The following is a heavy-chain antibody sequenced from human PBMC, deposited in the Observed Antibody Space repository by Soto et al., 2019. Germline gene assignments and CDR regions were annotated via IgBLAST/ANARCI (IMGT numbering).Heavy chain of an antibody. V-gene: IGHV1-8*01. CDR2: MNSDRGDT. CDR1: GYPFDSFD. J-gene: IGHJ4*02. Sequence: QVRLVQSGAEVKKPGASVKVSCEASGYPFDSFDINWVRQAAGQGLEWMGWMNSDRGDTAVAQRFQDRIIMTRITSTSTDYMELSRLTPDDSAVYFCVSQHGAVATPGDDYWGEVTLVTVSS. D-gene: IGHD2-15*01. CDR3: VSQHGAVATPGDDY.